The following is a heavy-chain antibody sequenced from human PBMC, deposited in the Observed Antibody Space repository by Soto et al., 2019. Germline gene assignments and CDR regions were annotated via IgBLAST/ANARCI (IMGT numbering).Heavy chain of an antibody. CDR2: IYYSGST. J-gene: IGHJ5*02. CDR3: ASNPGYYDILTGYFKRNWFDP. D-gene: IGHD3-9*01. V-gene: IGHV4-39*07. CDR1: GGSISSSSYY. Sequence: SETLSLTCTVSGGSISSSSYYWGWIRQPPGKGLEWIGSIYYSGSTYYNPSLKSRVTISVDTSKNQFSLKLSSVTAADTAVYYCASNPGYYDILTGYFKRNWFDPWGQGTLVTVSS.